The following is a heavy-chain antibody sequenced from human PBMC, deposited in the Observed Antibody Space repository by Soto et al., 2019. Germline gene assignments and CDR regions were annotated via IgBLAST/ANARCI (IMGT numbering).Heavy chain of an antibody. D-gene: IGHD5-12*01. CDR1: GFTFSSYS. CDR3: ARDGEMATYAFDI. CDR2: ISSSSSYI. V-gene: IGHV3-21*01. Sequence: KTGGSLRLSCAASGFTFSSYSMNWVRQAPGKGLEWVSSISSSSSYIYYADSVKGRFTISRDNAKNSLYLQMNSLRAEDTAVYYCARDGEMATYAFDIWGQGTMVTVSS. J-gene: IGHJ3*02.